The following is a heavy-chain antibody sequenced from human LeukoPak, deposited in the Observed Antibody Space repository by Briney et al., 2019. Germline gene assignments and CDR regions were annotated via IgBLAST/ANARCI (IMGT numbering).Heavy chain of an antibody. CDR3: ARGEDYYYYGMDV. CDR1: GFSFSSYA. Sequence: GGSLRLSCAGSGFSFSSYAINWVRQAPGKGLEWVANIKQDGSEKYYVDSVKGRFTISRDNAKNSLYLQMNSLRAEDTAVYYCARGEDYYYYGMDVWGQGTTVTVSS. CDR2: IKQDGSEK. V-gene: IGHV3-7*01. J-gene: IGHJ6*02.